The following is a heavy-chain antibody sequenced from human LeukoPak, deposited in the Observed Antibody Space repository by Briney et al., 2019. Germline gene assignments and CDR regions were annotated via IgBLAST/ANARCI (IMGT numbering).Heavy chain of an antibody. J-gene: IGHJ4*02. CDR1: GFTFSSYE. CDR2: ISSSGSTI. D-gene: IGHD6-19*01. CDR3: ASDSSGWYVSPHFDY. Sequence: GGYLRLSCAASGFTFSSYEMNWVRQAPGKGLEWVSYISSSGSTIYYADSVKGRFTISRDNAKNSLYLQMNSLRAEDTAVYYCASDSSGWYVSPHFDYWGQGTLVTVSS. V-gene: IGHV3-48*03.